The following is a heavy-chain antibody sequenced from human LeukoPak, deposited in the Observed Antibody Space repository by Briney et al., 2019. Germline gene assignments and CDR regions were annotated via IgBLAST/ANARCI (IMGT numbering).Heavy chain of an antibody. D-gene: IGHD6-6*01. CDR3: ARDWDSSSSERLGNFDY. CDR2: ISAYNGNT. Sequence: VASVKVSCKASGYTFTSYGISWVRQAPGQGLEWMGWISAYNGNTNYAQKLQGRVTMTTDTSTSTAYMELRSLRSDDTAVYYCARDWDSSSSERLGNFDYWGQGTLVTVSS. CDR1: GYTFTSYG. V-gene: IGHV1-18*01. J-gene: IGHJ4*02.